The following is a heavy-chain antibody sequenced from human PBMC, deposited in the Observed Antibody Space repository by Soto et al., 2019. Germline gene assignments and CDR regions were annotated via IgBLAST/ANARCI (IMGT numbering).Heavy chain of an antibody. CDR1: GGTFSSYA. Sequence: QVQLVQSGADVKKPGSSVKVSCKASGGTFSSYAISWVRQAPGQGLEWVGGIIPRFGTANYAQKFQGRVTITADESTSTAYMELSSLRSEDTAMYYCARGGSLFDYWGQGTLVTVSS. CDR2: IIPRFGTA. V-gene: IGHV1-69*01. D-gene: IGHD2-15*01. J-gene: IGHJ4*02. CDR3: ARGGSLFDY.